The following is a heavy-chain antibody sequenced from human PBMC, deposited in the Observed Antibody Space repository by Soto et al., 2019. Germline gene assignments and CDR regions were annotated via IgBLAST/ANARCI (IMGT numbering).Heavy chain of an antibody. V-gene: IGHV3-23*01. CDR2: ISGSGGST. J-gene: IGHJ4*02. CDR1: GFTFSSYA. CDR3: ANDPGWFGELLPHAI. Sequence: EVQLLESGGGLVQPGGSLRLSCAASGFTFSSYAMSWVRQAPGKGLEWVSAISGSGGSTYYADSVKGRFTISRDNSKNTLYLEMNSLRAEDTAVYYCANDPGWFGELLPHAIWGQGTLVTVSS. D-gene: IGHD3-10*01.